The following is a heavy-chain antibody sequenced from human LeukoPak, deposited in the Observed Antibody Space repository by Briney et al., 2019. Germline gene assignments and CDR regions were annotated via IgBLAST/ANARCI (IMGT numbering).Heavy chain of an antibody. Sequence: SETLSLTCAVSGYSISSDYYRGWIRQPPGKGLEWIGSIYQSGSTYYNPSLKSRVTISVDTSKNQFSLKLSSVTAADTAVYYCARRVFPNYFDFWGQGTLVTVS. D-gene: IGHD2-8*01. V-gene: IGHV4-38-2*01. CDR1: GYSISSDYY. CDR2: IYQSGST. J-gene: IGHJ4*02. CDR3: ARRVFPNYFDF.